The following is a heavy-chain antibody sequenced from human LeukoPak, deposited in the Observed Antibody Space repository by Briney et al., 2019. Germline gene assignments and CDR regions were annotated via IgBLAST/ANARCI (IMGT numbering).Heavy chain of an antibody. CDR1: GGSISSGSYC. Sequence: SETLSLTCTVSGGSISSGSYCWSWIRQPAGKGLEWIGHIYTSGSTNYNPSLKSRVTISVDTSKNQFSLKLSSVTAADTAVYFCARGPYSYDSSGAFDIWGQGTMVTVSS. CDR2: IYTSGST. CDR3: ARGPYSYDSSGAFDI. J-gene: IGHJ3*02. V-gene: IGHV4-61*09. D-gene: IGHD3-22*01.